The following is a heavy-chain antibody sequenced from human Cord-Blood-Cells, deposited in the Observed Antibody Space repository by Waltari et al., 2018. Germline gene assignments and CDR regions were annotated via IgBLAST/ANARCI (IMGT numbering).Heavy chain of an antibody. CDR3: AHAYSGSYYYYYYMDV. J-gene: IGHJ6*03. D-gene: IGHD1-26*01. Sequence: QITLKESGPTLVKPTQTLTLTCTFSGFSLSTSGVGVGWTLPSPGKALEWLALIYWNDDKRYSPSLKSRLTITKDTSKNQVVHTMTNMDPVDTATYYWAHAYSGSYYYYYYMDVWGKGTTVTVSS. CDR1: GFSLSTSGVG. CDR2: IYWNDDK. V-gene: IGHV2-5*01.